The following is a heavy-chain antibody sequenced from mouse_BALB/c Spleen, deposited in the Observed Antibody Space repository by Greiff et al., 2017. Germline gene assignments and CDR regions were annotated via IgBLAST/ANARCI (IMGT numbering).Heavy chain of an antibody. V-gene: IGHV2-9*02. CDR2: IWAGGST. CDR1: GFSLTSYG. Sequence: QVQLQESGPGLVAPSQSLSITCTVSGFSLTSYGVHWVRQPPGKGLEWLGVIWAGGSTNYNSALMSRLSISKDNSKSQVFLKMNSLQTDDTAMYYCARDRDDYGYRFAYWGQGTLVTVSA. CDR3: ARDRDDYGYRFAY. D-gene: IGHD1-2*01. J-gene: IGHJ3*01.